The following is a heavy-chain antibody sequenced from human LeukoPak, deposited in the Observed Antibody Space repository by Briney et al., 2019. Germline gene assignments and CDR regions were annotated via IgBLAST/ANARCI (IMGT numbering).Heavy chain of an antibody. CDR2: IYTSGST. J-gene: IGHJ6*02. CDR3: ARDDGFGHDYYYYGMDV. CDR1: SYSISSGYY. D-gene: IGHD3-10*01. Sequence: SETLSLTCTVSSYSISSGYYWSWIRQPAGKGLEWIGRIYTSGSTNYNPSLKSRVTMSVDTSKNQFSLKLSSVTAADTAVYYCARDDGFGHDYYYYGMDVWGQGTTVTVSS. V-gene: IGHV4-4*07.